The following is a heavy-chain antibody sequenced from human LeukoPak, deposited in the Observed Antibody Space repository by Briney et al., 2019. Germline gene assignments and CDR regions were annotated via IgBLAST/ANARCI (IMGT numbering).Heavy chain of an antibody. CDR3: ARGGTNWNQRTNGDY. CDR2: INHSGST. J-gene: IGHJ4*02. Sequence: SETLSLTCAVYGGSFSGYYWSWIRQAPGKGLEWMGEINHSGSTNYKPYLKSRVTISVDTSKNQFSLKLSSATAAHTAGYYCARGGTNWNQRTNGDYWGQGTLVTVSS. D-gene: IGHD1-1*01. V-gene: IGHV4-34*01. CDR1: GGSFSGYY.